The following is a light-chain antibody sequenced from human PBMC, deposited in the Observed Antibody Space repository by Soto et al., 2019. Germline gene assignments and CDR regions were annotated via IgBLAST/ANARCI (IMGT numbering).Light chain of an antibody. V-gene: IGKV3-15*01. CDR2: GIS. CDR3: QQYNNWPLT. CDR1: QSLTSY. J-gene: IGKJ4*01. Sequence: EIVMTQSPATLSVSPGETATLSCRASQSLTSYLAWYQQKPDQAPRLLIYGISTRATDIPARFSGSGSGTEFTLTISILQSEDFAVYFCQQYNNWPLTFGGGTKVEIK.